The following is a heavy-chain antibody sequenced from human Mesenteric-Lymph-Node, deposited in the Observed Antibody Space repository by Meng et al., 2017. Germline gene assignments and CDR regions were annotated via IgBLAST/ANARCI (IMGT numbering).Heavy chain of an antibody. CDR3: ARGVGDIRVGFDH. J-gene: IGHJ4*02. CDR1: GDSISSSNW. Sequence: QVHLQESGPVLVKPSGTLSLTCAVSGDSISSSNWWNWLRQPPGKGLEWIGEIFHSGRTNFSPSLKSRVTISVDKSKSQFSLTLSSVTAADTAVYYCARGVGDIRVGFDHWGQGILVTVSS. CDR2: IFHSGRT. V-gene: IGHV4-4*02. D-gene: IGHD3-3*01.